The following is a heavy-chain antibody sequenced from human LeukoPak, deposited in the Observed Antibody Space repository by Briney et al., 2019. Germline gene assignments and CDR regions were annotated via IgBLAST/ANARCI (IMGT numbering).Heavy chain of an antibody. CDR2: THHSGST. CDR1: GVSITSNY. CDR3: ARSSGHSYGDFDY. V-gene: IGHV4-59*01. J-gene: IGHJ4*02. Sequence: SQTLSLTCSVSGVSITSNYWSWIPQPPGKGLEWIGYTHHSGSTSYNPSLKSRITISLDTSNNQFSLKLSSVTAEDTAVYYCARSSGHSYGDFDYWGQGILVTVSS. D-gene: IGHD5-18*01.